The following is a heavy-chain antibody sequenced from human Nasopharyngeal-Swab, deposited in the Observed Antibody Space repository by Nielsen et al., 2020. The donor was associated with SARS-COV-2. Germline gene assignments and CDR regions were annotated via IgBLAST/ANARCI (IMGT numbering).Heavy chain of an antibody. D-gene: IGHD5-12*01. CDR2: ISAYNSNT. CDR3: ARPIGSIGYDQLAPLS. CDR1: GYTFSKYG. Sequence: ASVKVSCKASGYTFSKYGIHWVRQAPGQGLEWMGWISAYNSNTNYAWKFQGRLTMTTDTSTSTAYMELRSLTSDDTAVYYCARPIGSIGYDQLAPLSWGQGTLVTVSS. V-gene: IGHV1-18*04. J-gene: IGHJ4*02.